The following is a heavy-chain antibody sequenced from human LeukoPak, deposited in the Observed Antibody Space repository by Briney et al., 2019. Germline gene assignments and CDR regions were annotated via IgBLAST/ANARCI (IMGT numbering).Heavy chain of an antibody. Sequence: SETLSLTCTVSGGSISSSSYYWGWIRQPPGKGLEWIGTIYYSGSTYYNPSLKSRVTISVDTSKNQFSLKLSSVTAADTAVYYCARDPTGVGAASDYYYYYMDVWGKGTTVTVSS. CDR1: GGSISSSSYY. V-gene: IGHV4-39*02. CDR2: IYYSGST. CDR3: ARDPTGVGAASDYYYYYMDV. J-gene: IGHJ6*03. D-gene: IGHD1-26*01.